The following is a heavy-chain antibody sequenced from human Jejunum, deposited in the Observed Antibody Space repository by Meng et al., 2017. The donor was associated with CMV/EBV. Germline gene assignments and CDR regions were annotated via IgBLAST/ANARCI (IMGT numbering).Heavy chain of an antibody. Sequence: GFTVRGELMKWVRQAPGKGLMLVSRINRKGRTTNYADSVKGRFTISRDNANNTLYLLLNSLRAEDTAVYYCVTNLYCSGGACRNYWGQGTRVTVSS. CDR1: GFTVRGEL. CDR2: INRKGRTT. V-gene: IGHV3-74*01. J-gene: IGHJ4*02. CDR3: VTNLYCSGGACRNY. D-gene: IGHD2-15*01.